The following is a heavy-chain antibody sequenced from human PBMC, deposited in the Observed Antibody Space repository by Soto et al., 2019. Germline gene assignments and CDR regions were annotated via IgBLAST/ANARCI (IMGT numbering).Heavy chain of an antibody. CDR1: GYTFTSYG. CDR3: AREEGSSSSFFYYYGMDV. CDR2: ISAYNGNT. J-gene: IGHJ6*02. V-gene: IGHV1-18*04. D-gene: IGHD6-6*01. Sequence: QVQLVQSGAEVKKPGASVKVSCKASGYTFTSYGISWVRQAPGQGLEWMGWISAYNGNTNYAQKLQGRVTMTTDTSTSTAYMELRSPRSDDTAVYYCAREEGSSSSFFYYYGMDVWGQGTTVTVSS.